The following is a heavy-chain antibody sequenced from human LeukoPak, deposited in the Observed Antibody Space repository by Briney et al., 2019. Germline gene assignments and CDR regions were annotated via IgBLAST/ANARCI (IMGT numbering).Heavy chain of an antibody. CDR1: GFTVSSNY. CDR2: IYSGDNT. D-gene: IGHD6-19*01. CDR3: ASARPLYSSGWIDY. Sequence: GGSLRLSCAASGFTVSSNYMSWVRQAPGKGLEWVSIIYSGDNTYYADSVKGRFSISRDNSKNTLYLQMNSLRAEDTAVYYCASARPLYSSGWIDYWGQGTLVTVSS. J-gene: IGHJ4*02. V-gene: IGHV3-66*01.